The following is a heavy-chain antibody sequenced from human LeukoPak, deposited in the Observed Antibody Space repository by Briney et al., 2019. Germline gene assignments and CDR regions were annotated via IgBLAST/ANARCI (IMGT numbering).Heavy chain of an antibody. CDR1: GGSISSSSYY. V-gene: IGHV4-39*07. J-gene: IGHJ4*02. Sequence: PSETLSLTCTVSGGSISSSSYYWGWIRQPPGKGLEWIGSIYYSGSTYYNPSLKSRVTISVDTSKNQFSLKLSSVTAADTAVYYCAREEGRGATVVMGHFDYWGQGTLVTVSS. CDR2: IYYSGST. CDR3: AREEGRGATVVMGHFDY. D-gene: IGHD4-23*01.